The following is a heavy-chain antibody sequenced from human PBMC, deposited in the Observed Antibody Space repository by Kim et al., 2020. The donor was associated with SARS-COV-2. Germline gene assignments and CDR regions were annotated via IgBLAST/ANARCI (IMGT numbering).Heavy chain of an antibody. CDR3: ARNVLLWFGELSDPYYFDY. Sequence: RFTISRDNAKNSLYLQMNSLRAEDTAVYYCARNVLLWFGELSDPYYFDYWGQGTLVTVSS. J-gene: IGHJ4*02. V-gene: IGHV3-11*06. D-gene: IGHD3-10*01.